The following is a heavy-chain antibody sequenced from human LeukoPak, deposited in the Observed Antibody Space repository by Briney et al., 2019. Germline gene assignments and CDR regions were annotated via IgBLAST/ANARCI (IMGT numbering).Heavy chain of an antibody. D-gene: IGHD3-22*01. CDR2: INSDGSST. CDR3: ARGLYSDSSDPDY. CDR1: GFTFSSYW. J-gene: IGHJ4*02. Sequence: GGSLRLSCAASGFTFSSYWMHWVRQAPGKGLVWVSRINSDGSSTSYADSVKGRFTISRDNAKNTLHLQMNSLRVEDTAVYYCARGLYSDSSDPDYWGQGTLVTAPS. V-gene: IGHV3-74*01.